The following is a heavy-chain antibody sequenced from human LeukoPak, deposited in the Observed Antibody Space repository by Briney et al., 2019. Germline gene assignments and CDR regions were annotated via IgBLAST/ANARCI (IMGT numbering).Heavy chain of an antibody. V-gene: IGHV1-46*01. D-gene: IGHD6-6*01. Sequence: GASVKVSCKASGYTFTSYYMHWVRQAPGQGLEWMGMINPSGGSTSYAQKFQGRVTMTRDMSTSTVYMELSSLRSEDTAVYYCARASALVAGTGRFYYYYYMDVWGKGTTVTVSS. CDR3: ARASALVAGTGRFYYYYYMDV. J-gene: IGHJ6*03. CDR2: INPSGGST. CDR1: GYTFTSYY.